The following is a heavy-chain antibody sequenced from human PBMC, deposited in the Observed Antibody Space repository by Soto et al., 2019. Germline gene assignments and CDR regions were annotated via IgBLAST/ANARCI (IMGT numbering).Heavy chain of an antibody. Sequence: PSETLSLTCTFSGGFISSGGYYWSWIRQHPGKGLEWIGYIYYNGDTYYNPSLKSRVSISIDTSKNQFSLRLTSVAAADTAVYYCARSHRDNWGSPDYFDYWGQGTLVTVSS. CDR2: IYYNGDT. D-gene: IGHD7-27*01. CDR1: GGFISSGGYY. J-gene: IGHJ4*02. CDR3: ARSHRDNWGSPDYFDY. V-gene: IGHV4-31*03.